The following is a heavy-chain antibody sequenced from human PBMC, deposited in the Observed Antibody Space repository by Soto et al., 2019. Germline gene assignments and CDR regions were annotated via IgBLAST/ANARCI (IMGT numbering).Heavy chain of an antibody. CDR2: ISYDGSNK. V-gene: IGHV3-30*18. J-gene: IGHJ6*02. CDR1: GFTFSSYG. Sequence: GGSLRLSCAASGFTFSSYGMHWVRQAPGKGLEWVAVISYDGSNKYYADSVKGRFTISRDNSKNTLYLQMNSLRAEDTAVYYCAKDQDFWTSYGMDVWGQGTTVTVSS. CDR3: AKDQDFWTSYGMDV. D-gene: IGHD3-3*01.